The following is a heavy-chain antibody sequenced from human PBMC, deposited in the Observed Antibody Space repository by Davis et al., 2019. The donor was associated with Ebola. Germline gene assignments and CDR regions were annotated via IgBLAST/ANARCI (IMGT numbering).Heavy chain of an antibody. Sequence: PGGSLRLSCAASGFTFSSYAMHWVRQAPGKGLEWVAVISYDGRYKYYADSVKGRFTISRDNSKNTLYLQTNSLRAEDTAVYYCARPSTYDFWSGYSSWGQGTLVTVSS. D-gene: IGHD3-3*01. CDR3: ARPSTYDFWSGYSS. V-gene: IGHV3-30*04. CDR1: GFTFSSYA. CDR2: ISYDGRYK. J-gene: IGHJ5*02.